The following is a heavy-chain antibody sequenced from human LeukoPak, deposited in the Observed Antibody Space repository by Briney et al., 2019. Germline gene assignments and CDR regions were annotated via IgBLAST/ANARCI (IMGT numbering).Heavy chain of an antibody. CDR1: GGTFSSYA. CDR3: AREADIAMYSCFDP. D-gene: IGHD5-18*01. J-gene: IGHJ5*02. Sequence: ASVKVSCKASGGTFSSYAISWVRQDPGQGLEWMGGIIPIFGTANYAQKFQGRVTITTDESTSTAYMELSSLRSEDPAVYYWAREADIAMYSCFDPWGQGTLVTVSS. V-gene: IGHV1-69*05. CDR2: IIPIFGTA.